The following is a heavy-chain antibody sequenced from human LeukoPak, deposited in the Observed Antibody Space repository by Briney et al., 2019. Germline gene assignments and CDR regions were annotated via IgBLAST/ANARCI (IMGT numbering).Heavy chain of an antibody. Sequence: GGSLRLSCAASGSTFNSYWMSWVRQAPGMGLEWVAHVSPDGSDKYYVDSVKGRFTISRDNGKNSLSLQMNTLRAEDTAIYYCFASSSGHNPWGQGTLVTVSS. CDR3: FASSSGHNP. D-gene: IGHD3-3*01. CDR1: GSTFNSYW. J-gene: IGHJ5*02. CDR2: VSPDGSDK. V-gene: IGHV3-7*01.